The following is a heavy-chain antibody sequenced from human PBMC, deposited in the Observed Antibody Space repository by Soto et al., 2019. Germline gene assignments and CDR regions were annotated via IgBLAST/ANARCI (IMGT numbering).Heavy chain of an antibody. CDR1: GGSISSYY. J-gene: IGHJ6*03. CDR3: ARALYYGDPHLYYYYYYMDV. CDR2: IYYSGST. D-gene: IGHD4-17*01. Sequence: SETLSLTCTVSGGSISSYYWSWIRQPPGKGLEWIGYIYYSGSTNYDPSLKSRVTISVDTSKNQFSLKLSSVTAADTAVYYCARALYYGDPHLYYYYYYMDVWGKGTTVTVSS. V-gene: IGHV4-59*01.